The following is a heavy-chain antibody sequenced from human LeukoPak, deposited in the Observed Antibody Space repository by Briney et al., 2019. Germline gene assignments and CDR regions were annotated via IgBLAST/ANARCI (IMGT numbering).Heavy chain of an antibody. J-gene: IGHJ4*02. CDR3: ARDSGFSGTQRGEY. Sequence: GGTLRLSCAASGFTFSSYAMSWVRQAPGKGLEWVSAIVDSGGSTYYADSVKGRFTISRDNSKNTLYLQMNSLRAEDTAVYYCARDSGFSGTQRGEYWGQGTLVTVSS. CDR2: IVDSGGST. D-gene: IGHD3/OR15-3a*01. CDR1: GFTFSSYA. V-gene: IGHV3-23*01.